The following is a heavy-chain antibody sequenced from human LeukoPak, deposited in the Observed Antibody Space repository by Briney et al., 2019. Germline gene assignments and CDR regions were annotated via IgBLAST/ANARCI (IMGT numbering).Heavy chain of an antibody. CDR1: GGSLSTYS. CDR2: MIPMRDIA. D-gene: IGHD2-15*01. V-gene: IGHV1-69*04. Sequence: SVKVSCTASGGSLSTYSITWVRRAPGQGLEWMGRMIPMRDIATYAQKFQGRVTMTADKSTSTVYMELSSLRSDDTAVYYCAREEEGFCSGGTCYTTYYYYGMDVWGQGTTVTVSS. J-gene: IGHJ6*02. CDR3: AREEEGFCSGGTCYTTYYYYGMDV.